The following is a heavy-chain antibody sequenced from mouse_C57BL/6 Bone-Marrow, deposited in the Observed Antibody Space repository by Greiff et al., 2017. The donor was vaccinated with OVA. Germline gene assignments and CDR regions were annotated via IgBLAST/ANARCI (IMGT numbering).Heavy chain of an antibody. Sequence: QVQLQQPGAELVRPGTSVKLSCKASGYTFTSYWMHWVKQRPGQGLEWIGVIDPSDSYTNYNQKFKGKATLTVDTSSSTAYMQLSSLTSEDSAVYYCARRPFYGSSYGWYFDVWGTGTTVTVSS. J-gene: IGHJ1*03. D-gene: IGHD1-1*01. CDR1: GYTFTSYW. V-gene: IGHV1-59*01. CDR2: IDPSDSYT. CDR3: ARRPFYGSSYGWYFDV.